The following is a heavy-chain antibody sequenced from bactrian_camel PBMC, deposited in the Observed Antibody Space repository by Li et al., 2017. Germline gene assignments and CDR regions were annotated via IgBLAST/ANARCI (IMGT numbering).Heavy chain of an antibody. D-gene: IGHD6*01. J-gene: IGHJ4*01. CDR1: GFTYRRRS. V-gene: IGHV3S55*01. CDR3: AARYLYGGTWCAEYEYTY. CDR2: TFTGGRA. Sequence: HVQLVESGGGSVQAGGSLRLSCAASGFTYRRRSMSWFRQAPSNEREGVATTFTGGRAYYADFVEGRFTISQDNAKTTLYLQMNSLKPEDTAMYYCAARYLYGGTWCAEYEYTYWGQGTQVTVS.